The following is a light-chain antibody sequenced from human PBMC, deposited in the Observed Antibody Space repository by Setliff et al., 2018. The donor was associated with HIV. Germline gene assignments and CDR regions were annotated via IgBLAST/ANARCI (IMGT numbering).Light chain of an antibody. CDR1: NIGGKS. Sequence: SYELTQPPSVSVAPGKTAKITCGGNNIGGKSIHWYQQKPGQAPVLVIYYDSDRPSGIPERFSGSNSGNTATLTISRVEAGDEADYYCQVWDTSSDHPYVFGNGTKVTVL. CDR3: QVWDTSSDHPYV. V-gene: IGLV3-21*04. J-gene: IGLJ1*01. CDR2: YDS.